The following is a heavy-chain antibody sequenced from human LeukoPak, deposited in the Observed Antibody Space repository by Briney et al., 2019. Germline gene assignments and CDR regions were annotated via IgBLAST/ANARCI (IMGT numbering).Heavy chain of an antibody. CDR3: ARDILTGSQSRFQH. D-gene: IGHD3-9*01. CDR1: GFTFSSYA. J-gene: IGHJ1*01. V-gene: IGHV3-48*04. Sequence: GGSLRLSCAASGFTFSSYAMTWVRQAPGKGLEWVSYISSSSSTIYYADSVKGRFTIPRDNAKNSLYLQMNSLRAEDTAVYYCARDILTGSQSRFQHWGQDTLVTVSS. CDR2: ISSSSSTI.